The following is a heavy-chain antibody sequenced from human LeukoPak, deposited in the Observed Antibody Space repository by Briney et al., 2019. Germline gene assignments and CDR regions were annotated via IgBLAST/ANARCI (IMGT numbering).Heavy chain of an antibody. CDR3: AKGFTNSDY. D-gene: IGHD3-10*01. CDR1: GFTFSSYS. J-gene: IGHJ4*02. Sequence: GGSLRLSCAASGFTFSSYSMNWVRQAPGKGLEWVSSISSSSSYIYYADSVKGRFTISRDNSKNTLYLQMNSLRAEDTAVYYCAKGFTNSDYWGQGTLVTVSS. V-gene: IGHV3-21*01. CDR2: ISSSSSYI.